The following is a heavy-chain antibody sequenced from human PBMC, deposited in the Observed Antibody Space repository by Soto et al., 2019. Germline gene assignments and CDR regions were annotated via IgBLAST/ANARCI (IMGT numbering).Heavy chain of an antibody. CDR1: GGTFSSYA. V-gene: IGHV1-69*13. CDR3: ARAGRDGYNEWWFDP. CDR2: IIPIFGTA. J-gene: IGHJ5*02. D-gene: IGHD5-12*01. Sequence: SVKVSCKASGGTFSSYAISWVRQAPGQGLEWMGGIIPIFGTANYAQKFQGRVTITADESTSTAYMELSSLRSEGTAVYYCARAGRDGYNEWWFDPWGQGTLVTVSS.